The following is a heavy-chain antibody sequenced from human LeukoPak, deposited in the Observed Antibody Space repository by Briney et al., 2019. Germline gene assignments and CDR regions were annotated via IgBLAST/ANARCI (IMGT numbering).Heavy chain of an antibody. J-gene: IGHJ6*02. Sequence: GGSLRLSCAASGFIFSSYGMHWVRQAPGKGLEWVAVISYDGNNKYYADSVKGRFTISRDKSKNTLYLQMNSLRAEDTAIYYCAKVIGSSWYIAPIYYYYAMDVWGQGTTVTVSS. V-gene: IGHV3-30*18. CDR1: GFIFSSYG. CDR3: AKVIGSSWYIAPIYYYYAMDV. D-gene: IGHD6-13*01. CDR2: ISYDGNNK.